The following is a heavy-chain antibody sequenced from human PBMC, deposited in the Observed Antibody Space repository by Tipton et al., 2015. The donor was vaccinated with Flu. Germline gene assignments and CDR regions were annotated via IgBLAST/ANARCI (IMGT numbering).Heavy chain of an antibody. J-gene: IGHJ6*02. Sequence: TLSLTCAVYGGSFSGYYWSWIRQPPGKGLEWIGEINHSGSTNYNPSLKSRVTISVDTSKNQFSLKLSSVTAADTAVYYCARVRQQLVIFYYYYGMDVWGQGTTVTVSS. CDR1: GGSFSGYY. CDR3: ARVRQQLVIFYYYYGMDV. V-gene: IGHV4-34*01. D-gene: IGHD6-13*01. CDR2: INHSGST.